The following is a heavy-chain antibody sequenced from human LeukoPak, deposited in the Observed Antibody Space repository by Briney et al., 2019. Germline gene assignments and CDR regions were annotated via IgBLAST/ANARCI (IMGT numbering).Heavy chain of an antibody. V-gene: IGHV3-48*03. D-gene: IGHD2-15*01. J-gene: IGHJ5*02. CDR2: ISSSGSTI. Sequence: GGSLRLXCAASGFTFSSYEMNWVRQAPGKGLEWVSYISSSGSTIYYADSVKGRFTISRDNAKNSLYLQMNSLRAEDTAVYYCARDPGGLYCSGGSCYSDWFDPWGQGTLVTVSS. CDR3: ARDPGGLYCSGGSCYSDWFDP. CDR1: GFTFSSYE.